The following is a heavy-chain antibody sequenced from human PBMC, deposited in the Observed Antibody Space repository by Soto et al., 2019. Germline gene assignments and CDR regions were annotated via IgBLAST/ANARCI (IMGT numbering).Heavy chain of an antibody. CDR2: IKQDGSER. CDR3: ATVTKWKFYYYYMDV. D-gene: IGHD4-17*01. J-gene: IGHJ6*03. CDR1: EFTFTTYW. Sequence: DVQLVESGGGLVQPGGSLRLSCAASEFTFTTYWMNWVRQAPGKGLEWVANIKQDGSERYYADFVKGRFTISRDNAKNSLFLQMSRLRAEDSAVYYCATVTKWKFYYYYMDVWGKGTTVTVSS. V-gene: IGHV3-7*01.